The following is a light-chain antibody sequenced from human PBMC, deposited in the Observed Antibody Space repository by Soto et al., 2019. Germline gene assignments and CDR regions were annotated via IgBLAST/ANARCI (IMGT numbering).Light chain of an antibody. CDR2: GAS. V-gene: IGKV3-20*01. J-gene: IGKJ1*01. Sequence: EIVLTQSPGTLSLSPGERATLSCRASQSVRNSYLAWYRQKPGQAPRLLIYGASSRVTSIPDRLSGSGSGADFTLTISRLAPEDSVVYYCQHFGNSPWTFGQGTTVEVK. CDR3: QHFGNSPWT. CDR1: QSVRNSY.